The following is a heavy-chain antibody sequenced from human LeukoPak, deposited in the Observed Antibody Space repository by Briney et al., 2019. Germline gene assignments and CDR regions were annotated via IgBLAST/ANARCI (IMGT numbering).Heavy chain of an antibody. V-gene: IGHV5-51*01. CDR1: GYSFTSHW. J-gene: IGHJ4*02. CDR2: INPGDSDT. CDR3: ARRYCSGGTCYYFDY. D-gene: IGHD2-15*01. Sequence: GESLKISCKGSGYSFTSHWIAWVRQMPGKGLEWMGIINPGDSDTRYSPSFQGQVTISADKSVSTAYLQWSSLEASDTAIYYCARRYCSGGTCYYFDYWGQGTLVTVSS.